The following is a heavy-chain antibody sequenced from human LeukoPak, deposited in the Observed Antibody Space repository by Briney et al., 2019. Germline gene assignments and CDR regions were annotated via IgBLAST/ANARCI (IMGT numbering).Heavy chain of an antibody. CDR2: IYYSGST. CDR1: GGSISSSSYY. V-gene: IGHV4-39*01. Sequence: SETLSLTCTVSGGSISSSSYYWGWIRQPPGKGLEWIGSIYYSGSTYYNPSLKSRVTISVDTSKNQFSLKLSSVTAADTAVYYCARPAYSGSYPFAYWGQGTLVTVSS. CDR3: ARPAYSGSYPFAY. D-gene: IGHD1-26*01. J-gene: IGHJ4*02.